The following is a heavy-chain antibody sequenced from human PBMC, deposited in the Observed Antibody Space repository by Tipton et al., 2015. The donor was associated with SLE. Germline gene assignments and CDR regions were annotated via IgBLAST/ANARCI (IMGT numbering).Heavy chain of an antibody. V-gene: IGHV3-49*04. CDR3: TRAYYFDSESYYRDAFDI. CDR2: IRSKTYSGKS. D-gene: IGHD3-10*01. J-gene: IGHJ3*02. Sequence: RSLRLSCTASGFTFGDYAMTWVRQAPGKGLEWVSLIRSKTYSGKSEYAASVKGRFTISRDDSKSIAYLQMNSLKTEDTAVYFCTRAYYFDSESYYRDAFDIWGQGTMVTVSS. CDR1: GFTFGDYA.